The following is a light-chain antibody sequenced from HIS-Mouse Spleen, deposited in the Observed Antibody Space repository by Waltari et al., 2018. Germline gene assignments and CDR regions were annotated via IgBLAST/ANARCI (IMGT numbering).Light chain of an antibody. CDR2: WAS. V-gene: IGKV4-1*01. Sequence: DIVMTHSPDSLAVSLGERATINCKSSQSVLYSPNNKNYLAWYQQKPGQPPKLLIYWASTRDSGVPDRFSGSGSGTDFTLTISSLQAEDVAVYYCQQYYSTPPTFGQGTKVEIK. J-gene: IGKJ1*01. CDR3: QQYYSTPPT. CDR1: QSVLYSPNNKNY.